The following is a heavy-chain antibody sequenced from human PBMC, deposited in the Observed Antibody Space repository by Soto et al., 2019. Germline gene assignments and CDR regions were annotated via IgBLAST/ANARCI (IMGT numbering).Heavy chain of an antibody. CDR3: ARDLRGGSHWGILFYYYGMDV. V-gene: IGHV3-33*01. J-gene: IGHJ6*02. D-gene: IGHD2-15*01. CDR2: IWYDGSNK. CDR1: GFTFSSYG. Sequence: GGSLRLSCAASGFTFSSYGMHWVRQAPGKGLEWVAVIWYDGSNKYYADSVKGRYTIPRDNSKNTLYLQMNSLRAEDTAVYYCARDLRGGSHWGILFYYYGMDVWGQGTTVTVSS.